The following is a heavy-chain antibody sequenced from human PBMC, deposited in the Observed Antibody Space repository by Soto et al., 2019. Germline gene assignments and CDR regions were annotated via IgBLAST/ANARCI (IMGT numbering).Heavy chain of an antibody. CDR3: ARCGGDCSQLGDFDI. J-gene: IGHJ3*02. V-gene: IGHV5-51*01. D-gene: IGHD2-21*02. CDR1: GYSFTSYW. CDR2: VYPGDSDT. Sequence: PVESLKISCKGSGYSFTSYWIGWLRQMPGKGLEWMGIVYPGDSDTRYSPSFQGQVTISADKSISTAYLQWSSLKASDTAMYYCARCGGDCSQLGDFDIWGQGTMVTVSS.